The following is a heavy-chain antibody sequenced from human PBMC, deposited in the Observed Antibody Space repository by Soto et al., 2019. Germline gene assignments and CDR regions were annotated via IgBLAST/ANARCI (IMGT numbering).Heavy chain of an antibody. CDR1: SGSISSSNW. D-gene: IGHD3-16*01. J-gene: IGHJ4*02. CDR3: ATTGGGQLGDYFDY. Sequence: QVQLQESGPGLVKPSGTLSLTCAVSSGSISSSNWWSWVRQPPGKGLEWIGEIYHSGSTNYNPSLKSRVTIPVDKSKNQFSLKLSSVTAAVSAVYYCATTGGGQLGDYFDYWGQGTLVTVSS. V-gene: IGHV4-4*02. CDR2: IYHSGST.